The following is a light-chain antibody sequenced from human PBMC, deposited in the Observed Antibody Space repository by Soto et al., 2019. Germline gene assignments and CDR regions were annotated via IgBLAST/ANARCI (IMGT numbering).Light chain of an antibody. CDR1: QSVSSY. J-gene: IGKJ4*01. V-gene: IGKV3-11*01. CDR2: DAS. Sequence: EIVLTQSPATLSLSPGERATLSCRASQSVSSYLAWYQQKPGQAPRLLIYDASNRATGIPARFSGSGSGIDFTLTISSLEPEDFAVYYCQQRSNWTFGGGTKVEIK. CDR3: QQRSNWT.